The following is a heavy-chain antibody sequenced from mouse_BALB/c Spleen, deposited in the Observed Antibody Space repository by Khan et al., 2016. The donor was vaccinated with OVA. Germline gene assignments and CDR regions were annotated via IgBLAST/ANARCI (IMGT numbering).Heavy chain of an antibody. V-gene: IGHV10-1*02. J-gene: IGHJ3*01. CDR3: YYYGGGFAY. D-gene: IGHD1-1*02. CDR1: GSTFTTFA. Sequence: EVQLVESGAGLVQPKGSLKLSCAASGSTFTTFAMNWVRQTPGKGLEWIARIRTKSNNHATYYADSVKDTFTISRDVTQSMLYLQMMNLKIEDAAVYYCYYYGGGFAYWGQGTLVTVSA. CDR2: IRTKSNNHAT.